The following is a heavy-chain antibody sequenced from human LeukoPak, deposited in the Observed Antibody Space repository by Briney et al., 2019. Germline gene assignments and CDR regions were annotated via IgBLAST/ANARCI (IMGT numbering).Heavy chain of an antibody. CDR1: GYTFTDYY. D-gene: IGHD1-26*01. J-gene: IGHJ4*02. Sequence: ASEKVSCKASGYTFTDYYMHWGRQAPGQGLEWMGWINPNSGGTNYAQKFHGRVTMTRDTTISTAYMELSRLRSDDTAVYYCAREGPIVGATHLVDYWGQGTLVTVSS. CDR2: INPNSGGT. CDR3: AREGPIVGATHLVDY. V-gene: IGHV1-2*02.